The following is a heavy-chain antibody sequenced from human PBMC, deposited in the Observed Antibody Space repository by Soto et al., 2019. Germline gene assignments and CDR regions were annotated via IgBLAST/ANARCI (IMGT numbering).Heavy chain of an antibody. CDR1: RFTFSTYE. D-gene: IGHD2-2*01. CDR3: VRYCSTTLCNGVATRTFDY. V-gene: IGHV3-48*03. Sequence: EVQLVESGGALVQPGGSLRLSCAASRFTFSTYEMNWVRQAPGKGLKWVSYISTSGSTVYYADSVKGRFTISRDNTRNSLYLQMNSLRDEDTALYYCVRYCSTTLCNGVATRTFDYWGQGTLVTVSS. J-gene: IGHJ4*02. CDR2: ISTSGSTV.